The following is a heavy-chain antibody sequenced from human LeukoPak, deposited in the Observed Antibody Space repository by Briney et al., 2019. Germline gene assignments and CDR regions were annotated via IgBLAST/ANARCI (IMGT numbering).Heavy chain of an antibody. Sequence: GGSLRLSCAASGFTFSNAWMNWVRQAPGKGLEWVAVISYDGSNKYYADSVKGRFTISRDNSKNTLYLQMNSLRAEDTAVYYCAKDFWSGYYNSYYFDYWGQGTLVTVSS. J-gene: IGHJ4*02. CDR1: GFTFSNAW. D-gene: IGHD3-3*01. CDR3: AKDFWSGYYNSYYFDY. CDR2: ISYDGSNK. V-gene: IGHV3-30*18.